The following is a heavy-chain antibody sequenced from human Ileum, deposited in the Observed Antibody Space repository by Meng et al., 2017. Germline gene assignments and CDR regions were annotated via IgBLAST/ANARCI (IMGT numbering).Heavy chain of an antibody. CDR3: ARDVKSAAGGY. Sequence: WAASGFTFSSYSMNWVRQAPGKGLEWVSSISSSSSYIYYADSVKGRFTISRDNAKNSLYLQMNSLRAEDTAVYYCARDVKSAAGGYWGQGTLVTVYS. CDR1: GFTFSSYS. D-gene: IGHD6-13*01. CDR2: ISSSSSYI. J-gene: IGHJ4*02. V-gene: IGHV3-21*01.